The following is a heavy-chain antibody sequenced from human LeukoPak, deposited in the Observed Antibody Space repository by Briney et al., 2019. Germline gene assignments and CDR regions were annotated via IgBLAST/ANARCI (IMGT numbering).Heavy chain of an antibody. CDR1: GGSISSGGHS. CDR2: IYDSGST. CDR3: ARRTAVAGYGGWFDP. J-gene: IGHJ5*02. V-gene: IGHV4-30-2*03. Sequence: SETLSLTCAVSGGSISSGGHSWSWVRQPPGKGPEWIGCIYDSGSTFYNPSLESRVTITVDTSKNQFSLKLSSVTAADTAVYYCARRTAVAGYGGWFDPWGQGTLVTVSS. D-gene: IGHD6-19*01.